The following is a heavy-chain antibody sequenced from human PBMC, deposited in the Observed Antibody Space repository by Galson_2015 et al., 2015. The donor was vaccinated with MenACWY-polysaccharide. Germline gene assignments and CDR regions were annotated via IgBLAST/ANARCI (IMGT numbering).Heavy chain of an antibody. CDR3: ARGLSTRWGRDF. CDR1: GFTFSHSD. D-gene: IGHD2/OR15-2a*01. CDR2: ISSSGATI. J-gene: IGHJ4*02. V-gene: IGHV3-48*03. Sequence: SLRLSCAASGFTFSHSDLSWVRQAPGKGLEWISYISSSGATIYYADSEKGRFTISRDNAKNSLYLQMTSLRAEDTAVYYCARGLSTRWGRDFWGQGTLVTVSS.